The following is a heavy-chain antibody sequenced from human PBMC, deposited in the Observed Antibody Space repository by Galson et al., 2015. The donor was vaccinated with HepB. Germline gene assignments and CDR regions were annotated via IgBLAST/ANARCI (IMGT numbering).Heavy chain of an antibody. CDR2: IWNDGSDK. D-gene: IGHD3-3*02. Sequence: SLRLSCAASGFNFISYGMHWVRQAPGKGLEWVAVIWNDGSDKYYRDSVKGRFTISRDNSKNILYLQMTSLRAEDTALYYCAGDQSRARFSTTYYFTYWGQGTLVTVSS. CDR1: GFNFISYG. J-gene: IGHJ4*02. CDR3: AGDQSRARFSTTYYFTY. V-gene: IGHV3-33*08.